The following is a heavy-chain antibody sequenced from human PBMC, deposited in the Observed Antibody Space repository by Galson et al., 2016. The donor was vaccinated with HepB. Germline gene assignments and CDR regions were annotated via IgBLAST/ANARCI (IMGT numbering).Heavy chain of an antibody. D-gene: IGHD2-15*01. V-gene: IGHV3-30*14. CDR3: ARNPPSGSYVYSGYYLDY. CDR2: ISYDGSDK. Sequence: SLRLSCAASGFTFSRYALHWVRQAPGKGLEWVAVISYDGSDKYYADSVKGRFTISRDNSKNTLYLQMNSLRTEDTAVYYCARNPPSGSYVYSGYYLDYWGQGNLVTVSS. J-gene: IGHJ4*02. CDR1: GFTFSRYA.